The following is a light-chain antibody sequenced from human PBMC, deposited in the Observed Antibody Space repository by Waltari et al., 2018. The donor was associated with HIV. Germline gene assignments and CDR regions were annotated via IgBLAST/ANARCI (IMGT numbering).Light chain of an antibody. J-gene: IGLJ3*02. CDR2: EVS. V-gene: IGLV2-23*02. CDR3: CSYAGSSTAWV. Sequence: QSALTPPASVSGSPGQSITLPCPGTSSDVGSYNLVPLYQQHPGKAPKLMIYEVSKRPSGVSNRFSGSKSGNTASLTISGLQAEDEADYYCCSYAGSSTAWVFGGGTKLTVL. CDR1: SSDVGSYNL.